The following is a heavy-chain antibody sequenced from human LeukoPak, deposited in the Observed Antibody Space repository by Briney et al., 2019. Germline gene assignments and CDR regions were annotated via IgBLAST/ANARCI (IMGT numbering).Heavy chain of an antibody. CDR3: AREEDSSSWIRAFDY. D-gene: IGHD6-13*01. J-gene: IGHJ4*02. V-gene: IGHV3-21*01. CDR2: ISSSSSYI. Sequence: GRSLRLSCAASGFTFSSYSMNWVRHAPGKWLEWLSSISSSSSYIYYADSVKGRFTISRDNAKNSLYLQMNSLRAEDTAVYYCAREEDSSSWIRAFDYWGQGTLVTVSS. CDR1: GFTFSSYS.